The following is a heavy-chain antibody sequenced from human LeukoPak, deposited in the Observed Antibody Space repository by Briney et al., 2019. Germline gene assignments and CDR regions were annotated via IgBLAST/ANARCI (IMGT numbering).Heavy chain of an antibody. D-gene: IGHD6-19*01. J-gene: IGHJ4*02. V-gene: IGHV3-23*01. CDR1: GFMFSNYA. CDR3: ARESFKALAGYLDC. CDR2: ISGSGETT. Sequence: GGSLRLSCAASGFMFSNYAMSWVRQAPGKGLEWVSGISGSGETTYYSDSEKGRFTISRDNSRNTLYLHMNSLRAEDTAVYFCARESFKALAGYLDCWVQGSLVTVSS.